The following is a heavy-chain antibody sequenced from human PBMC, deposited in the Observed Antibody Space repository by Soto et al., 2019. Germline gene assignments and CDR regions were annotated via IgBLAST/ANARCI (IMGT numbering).Heavy chain of an antibody. J-gene: IGHJ3*01. CDR2: VNVGNGGT. CDR3: ARQDAFDV. V-gene: IGHV1-3*01. Sequence: GASVKVSCKASGYTFSSYGMHWVRQAPGHRLEWMGWVNVGNGGTAYSQKFRPRVTITRDTTASTAYMELNSLISEDTAVYYCARQDAFDVWGQGTMVTVSS. CDR1: GYTFSSYG.